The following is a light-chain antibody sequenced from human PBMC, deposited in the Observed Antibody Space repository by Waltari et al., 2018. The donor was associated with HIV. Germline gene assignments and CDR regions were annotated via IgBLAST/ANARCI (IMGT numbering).Light chain of an antibody. V-gene: IGLV1-44*01. J-gene: IGLJ3*02. CDR3: ATWDDSLNTWV. CDR1: SSNIGSNT. Sequence: QSVLNQSPSASGTPGQRVIISCSGSSSNIGSNTVTWYQQFPGTAPKLLIYSYGQRPSGVPERFSGSKSATPASLAISRLRSEDEADYYCATWDDSLNTWVFGGGTKLTVL. CDR2: SYG.